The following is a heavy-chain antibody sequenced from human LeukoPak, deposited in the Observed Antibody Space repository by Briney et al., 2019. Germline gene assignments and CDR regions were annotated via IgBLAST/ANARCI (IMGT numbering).Heavy chain of an antibody. CDR2: ISSSGGTI. Sequence: AGGSLRLSCAASGFTFSDYYMSWIRQAPGKGLEWVSYISSSGGTIYYADSVKGRFTISRDNPKNSLYLQMNSLRAEDTAVYYCAREEQLVRCCSDYWGQGTLVTVSS. V-gene: IGHV3-11*04. CDR3: AREEQLVRCCSDY. CDR1: GFTFSDYY. J-gene: IGHJ4*02. D-gene: IGHD6-13*01.